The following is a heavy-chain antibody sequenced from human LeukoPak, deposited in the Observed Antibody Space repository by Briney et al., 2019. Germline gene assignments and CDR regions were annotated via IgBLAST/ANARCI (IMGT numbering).Heavy chain of an antibody. Sequence: GGSLRLSCAASGFTFSSYSMNWVRQAPGKGPEWVSYISSSSRTIYYADSVKGRFTISRDNAKNSLYLQMNSLRAEDTAVYYCARELDTEEFDYWGQGTLVTVSS. J-gene: IGHJ4*02. CDR1: GFTFSSYS. V-gene: IGHV3-48*01. CDR2: ISSSSRTI. CDR3: ARELDTEEFDY. D-gene: IGHD1-14*01.